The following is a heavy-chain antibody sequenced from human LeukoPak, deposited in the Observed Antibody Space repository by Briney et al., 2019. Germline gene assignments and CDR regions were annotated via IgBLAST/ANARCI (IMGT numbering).Heavy chain of an antibody. CDR1: GFSFSSYS. J-gene: IGHJ4*02. CDR2: ISSSGTYI. Sequence: GGSLRLSCAVSGFSFSSYSMNWVRQTPGKGLQWVSSISSSGTYIYYADSVKGRFTISRDNAKNSVYLQMNSLRAEDTAVYYCARGSAVAGIMGLDYWGRGTLVTVSS. V-gene: IGHV3-21*01. CDR3: ARGSAVAGIMGLDY. D-gene: IGHD6-19*01.